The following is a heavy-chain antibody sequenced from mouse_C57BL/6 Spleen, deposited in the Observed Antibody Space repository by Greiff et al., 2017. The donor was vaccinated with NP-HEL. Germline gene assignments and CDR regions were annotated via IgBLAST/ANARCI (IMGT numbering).Heavy chain of an antibody. CDR1: GYTFTGYW. J-gene: IGHJ4*01. V-gene: IGHV1-9*01. Sequence: VQLQQSGAELMKPGASVKLSCKATGYTFTGYWIEWVKQRPGHGLEWIGEILPGSGSTNYNEKFKGKATFTADTSSNTAYMQLSSLTTEDSAIYYCARRWLLRETSVSYAMDDWGQGTSVTVSS. D-gene: IGHD2-3*01. CDR3: ARRWLLRETSVSYAMDD. CDR2: ILPGSGST.